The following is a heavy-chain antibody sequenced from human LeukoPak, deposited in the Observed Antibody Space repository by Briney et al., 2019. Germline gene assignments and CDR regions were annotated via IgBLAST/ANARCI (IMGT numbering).Heavy chain of an antibody. Sequence: QPGGSLRLSCAASGFTFSTYEMNWVRQAPGKGLEWVSYISSSGRTTYYADSVKGRFTISRDNSKNTLYLQMNSLRAEDTAVYYCAKPDTETDIVVVVAAPPPFDYWGQGTLVTVSS. CDR3: AKPDTETDIVVVVAAPPPFDY. CDR2: ISSSGRTT. D-gene: IGHD2-15*01. J-gene: IGHJ4*02. V-gene: IGHV3-48*03. CDR1: GFTFSTYE.